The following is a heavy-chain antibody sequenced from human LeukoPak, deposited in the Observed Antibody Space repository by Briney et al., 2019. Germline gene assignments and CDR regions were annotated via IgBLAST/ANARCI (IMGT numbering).Heavy chain of an antibody. V-gene: IGHV4-34*01. CDR3: ARARGIVVVVAKDCYFDY. Sequence: SSETLSLTCAVYGGSFSGYDWTWIRQPPGKRLQWIGEINHSGTTNYNPSLKSRVTISVDTSQNQFSLKLSSVTAADTAVYYCARARGIVVVVAKDCYFDYWGQGTLVAVSS. D-gene: IGHD2-15*01. J-gene: IGHJ4*02. CDR1: GGSFSGYD. CDR2: INHSGTT.